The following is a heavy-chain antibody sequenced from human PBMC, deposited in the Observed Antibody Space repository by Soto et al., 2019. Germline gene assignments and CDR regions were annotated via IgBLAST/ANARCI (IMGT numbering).Heavy chain of an antibody. CDR1: GGSISSYY. J-gene: IGHJ4*02. D-gene: IGHD3-22*01. Sequence: SETLSLTCTVSGGSISSYYWSWIRQPAGKGLEWIGRIYTSGSTNYNPSLKSRVTMSVDTSKNQFSLKLSSVTAAATAVYYCARDFTTYYYDSSGYYFDYWGQGTLVTGSS. V-gene: IGHV4-4*07. CDR3: ARDFTTYYYDSSGYYFDY. CDR2: IYTSGST.